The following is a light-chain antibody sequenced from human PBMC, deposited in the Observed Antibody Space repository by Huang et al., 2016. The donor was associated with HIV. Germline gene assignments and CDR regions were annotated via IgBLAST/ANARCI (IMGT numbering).Light chain of an antibody. J-gene: IGKJ1*01. CDR2: EVP. CDR1: QSLLHSDGKTY. CDR3: MAGIYLPPT. Sequence: DIVMTQTPLSLSVTPGQPASISCKSSQSLLHSDGKTYLFWYLQKPGQSPQLLIYEVPSRFSGVPDRFSGSGSGTDFTLRISRVETEDVGVYYCMAGIYLPPTFGQGTKVEIK. V-gene: IGKV2-29*02.